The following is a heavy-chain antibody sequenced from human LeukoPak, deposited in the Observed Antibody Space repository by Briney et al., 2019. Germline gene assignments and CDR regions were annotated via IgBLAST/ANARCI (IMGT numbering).Heavy chain of an antibody. Sequence: SGPTLVNPAQTLTLTCTFSGFSLSTSGMRVSWIRQPPGKALEGLARIDWDDDKFYSTSLKTRLTISKDTSKNQVVLTMTNMDPVDPPAYHCARLNSGTHFDYWRQGTLGTLSS. J-gene: IGHJ4*02. CDR1: GFSLSTSGMR. CDR3: ARLNSGTHFDY. V-gene: IGHV2-70*04. CDR2: IDWDDDK. D-gene: IGHD1-26*01.